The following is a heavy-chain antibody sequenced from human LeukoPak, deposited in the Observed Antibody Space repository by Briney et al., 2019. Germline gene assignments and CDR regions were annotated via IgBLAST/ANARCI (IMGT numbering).Heavy chain of an antibody. CDR3: AKTRPLDSSSWSHGDY. D-gene: IGHD6-13*01. V-gene: IGHV3-23*01. J-gene: IGHJ4*02. CDR1: GFTFSSYA. Sequence: GGSLRLSCAASGFTFSSYAMSWVRQAPGKGLEWVSAISGSGDSTYYGDSVKGRFTISRDNSKNTLYLQMNSLRAEDTAVYYCAKTRPLDSSSWSHGDYWGQGTLVTVS. CDR2: ISGSGDST.